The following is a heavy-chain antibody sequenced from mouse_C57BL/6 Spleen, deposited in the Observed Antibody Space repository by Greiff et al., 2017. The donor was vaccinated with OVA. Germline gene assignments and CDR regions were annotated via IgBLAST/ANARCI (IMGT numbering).Heavy chain of an antibody. D-gene: IGHD2-4*01. CDR2: IYPGDGDT. CDR3: ARGGSTMITLFDY. CDR1: GYAFSSYW. J-gene: IGHJ2*01. V-gene: IGHV1-80*01. Sequence: VQLQQSGAELVKPGASVKISCKASGYAFSSYWMNWVKQRPGKGLEWIGQIYPGDGDTNYNGKFKGKATLTADKSSSTAYMQLSSLTSEDSAVYFCARGGSTMITLFDYWGQGTTLTVSS.